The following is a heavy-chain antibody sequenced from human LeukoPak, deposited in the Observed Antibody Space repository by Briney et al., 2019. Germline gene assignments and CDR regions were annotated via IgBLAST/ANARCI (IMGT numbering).Heavy chain of an antibody. CDR2: INPSSGKI. V-gene: IGHV1-46*01. D-gene: IGHD3-22*01. J-gene: IGHJ4*02. CDR1: GYTFTSYY. Sequence: VKVSCTASGYTFTSYYMHWVRQAPGQGLEWMGIINPSSGKINYAQKFQGRVTMTRDTSTSTVYMELSSLRSDDTAVYYCARDLASSGYYWDWGQGTLVTVSS. CDR3: ARDLASSGYYWD.